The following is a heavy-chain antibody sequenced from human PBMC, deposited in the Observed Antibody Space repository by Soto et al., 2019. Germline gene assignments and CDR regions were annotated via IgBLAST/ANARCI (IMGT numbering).Heavy chain of an antibody. CDR3: AKDMTRPIDGRFDY. J-gene: IGHJ4*02. Sequence: EVQLVESGGGLVQPGRSLRLSCAASGFTFDDYAMHWVRQAPGKGLEWVSGISWNSDRIPYADSVKGRFTISRDNAKNSLYLQMNSLRPEDTALYYCAKDMTRPIDGRFDYWGQGTLVTVSS. CDR1: GFTFDDYA. CDR2: ISWNSDRI. D-gene: IGHD2-15*01. V-gene: IGHV3-9*01.